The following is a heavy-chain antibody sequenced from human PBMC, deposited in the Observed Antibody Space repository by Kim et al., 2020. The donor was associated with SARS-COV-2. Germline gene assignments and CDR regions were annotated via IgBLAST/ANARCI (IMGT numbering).Heavy chain of an antibody. CDR2: IYHRGST. V-gene: IGHV4-39*01. CDR3: ARRTEAGGYFDF. D-gene: IGHD3-16*01. Sequence: SETLSLTCSVSGGYINTSHYYWAWIRQPPEKGLEWIGTIYHRGSTYYNPSLKSRVTISVDTSRNQFSLKLASVTAADPAVYYCARRTEAGGYFDFWGQG. CDR1: GGYINTSHYY. J-gene: IGHJ4*02.